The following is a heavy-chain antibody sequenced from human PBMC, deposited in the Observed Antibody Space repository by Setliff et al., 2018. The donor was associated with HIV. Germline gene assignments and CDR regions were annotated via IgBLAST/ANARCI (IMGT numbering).Heavy chain of an antibody. CDR1: GGSISSNY. Sequence: SETLSLTCTVSGGSISSNYWSWIRQPPGQGLEWIGYIYSSGSTNYNPSRKSRVTISVDTSKNQFSLRLRSVTAADTAVYYCARVSCSSWYSIPRYYYYSMDVWGNGTTVTVSS. CDR2: IYSSGST. V-gene: IGHV4-59*12. D-gene: IGHD6-13*01. CDR3: ARVSCSSWYSIPRYYYYSMDV. J-gene: IGHJ6*03.